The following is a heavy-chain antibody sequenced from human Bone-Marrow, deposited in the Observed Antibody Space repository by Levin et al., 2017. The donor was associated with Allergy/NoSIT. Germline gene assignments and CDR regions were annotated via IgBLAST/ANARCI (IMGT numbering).Heavy chain of an antibody. CDR1: GFTFDDYA. J-gene: IGHJ5*01. Sequence: SCAASGFTFDDYAMYWVRQAPGKGLEWVSGITWNSGKSDYRDSVKGRFTISRDNAKNSLYLQMDSLRAEDTAFYSCVKGGAVVAPYNWFDSWGQGTLVTVSS. D-gene: IGHD2-15*01. CDR3: VKGGAVVAPYNWFDS. CDR2: ITWNSGKS. V-gene: IGHV3-9*01.